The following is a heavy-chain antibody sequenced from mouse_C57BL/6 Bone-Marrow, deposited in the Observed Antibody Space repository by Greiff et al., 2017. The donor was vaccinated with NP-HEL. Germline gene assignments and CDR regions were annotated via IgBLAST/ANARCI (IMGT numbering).Heavy chain of an antibody. Sequence: QVQLQQPGAELVKPGASVKLSCKASGYTFTTYWMQWVKQRPGQGLAWIGEIDPSASYTNYNQKFKGKATLTVDTSSSTANMQLSSLTSEDSAVYYCARKAYYGRSYEFAYWGQGTLVTVSA. CDR2: IDPSASYT. CDR1: GYTFTTYW. CDR3: ARKAYYGRSYEFAY. V-gene: IGHV1-50*01. J-gene: IGHJ3*01. D-gene: IGHD1-1*01.